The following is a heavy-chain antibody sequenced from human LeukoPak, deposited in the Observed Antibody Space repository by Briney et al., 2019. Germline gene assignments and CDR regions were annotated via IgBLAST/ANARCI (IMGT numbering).Heavy chain of an antibody. D-gene: IGHD4-17*01. CDR2: IPYDGSNK. Sequence: PGGSLRLSCAASGFTFSSYGMHWVRQAPGKGLEWVAVIPYDGSNKYYADSVKGRFTISRDNSKNTLYLQMNSLRAEDTAVYYCAKRYSYGDYELGDYYFDYWGQGTLVTVSS. CDR1: GFTFSSYG. CDR3: AKRYSYGDYELGDYYFDY. V-gene: IGHV3-30*18. J-gene: IGHJ4*02.